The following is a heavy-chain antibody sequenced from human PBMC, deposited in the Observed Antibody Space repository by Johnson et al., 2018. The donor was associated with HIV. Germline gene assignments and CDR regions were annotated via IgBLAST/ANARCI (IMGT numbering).Heavy chain of an antibody. V-gene: IGHV3-66*02. CDR3: ARIRVAVITEVGAFDM. D-gene: IGHD3-22*01. Sequence: VQLVESGGGLVQPGGSLRLSCAASGFTVSSNYMSWVRQAPGKGLEWVSVIYSGGRTYYANSVKGRFTISRDNSKNTLYLQMNSLRAEDTAVYLCARIRVAVITEVGAFDMWGQGTMVTVSS. CDR1: GFTVSSNY. J-gene: IGHJ3*02. CDR2: IYSGGRT.